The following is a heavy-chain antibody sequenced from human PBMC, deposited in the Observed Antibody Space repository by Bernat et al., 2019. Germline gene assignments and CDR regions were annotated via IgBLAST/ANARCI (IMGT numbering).Heavy chain of an antibody. D-gene: IGHD3-10*01. J-gene: IGHJ5*02. CDR1: GFTFSNYA. CDR2: IWYDGSNK. Sequence: QVQLVESGGGVVQPGRSLGLSCAASGFTFSNYALHWVRQAPGKGLQWVAAIWYDGSNKYYADSVKGRFTISRDNSKNTLYLQMNSLTAEDTAVYYCAREDRLLLIGDPQPGWFDPWGQGTLVTVSS. CDR3: AREDRLLLIGDPQPGWFDP. V-gene: IGHV3-33*01.